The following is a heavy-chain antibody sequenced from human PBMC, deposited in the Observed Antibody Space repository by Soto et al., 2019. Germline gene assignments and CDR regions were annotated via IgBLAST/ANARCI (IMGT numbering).Heavy chain of an antibody. Sequence: QVQLQESGPGLVKPSQTLSLTCTVSGGSISSGGYYWSWIRQHPGKGLEWIGYVYYSGSTYYNPSLKSPVTTSVDTSKNQFSLKLSSVTAADTAVYYCARASTTVTTSFWFDPWGQGTLVTVSS. J-gene: IGHJ5*02. CDR2: VYYSGST. CDR3: ARASTTVTTSFWFDP. V-gene: IGHV4-31*01. D-gene: IGHD4-17*01. CDR1: GGSISSGGYY.